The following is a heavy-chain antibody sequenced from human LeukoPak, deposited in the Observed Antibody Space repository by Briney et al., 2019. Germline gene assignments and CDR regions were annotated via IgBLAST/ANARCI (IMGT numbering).Heavy chain of an antibody. CDR1: GLTFSSSW. CDR2: INNDGSYT. J-gene: IGHJ1*01. CDR3: ARVSGLGTNEYYQY. Sequence: GGSLRLSCAASGLTFSSSWMHWVRQAPGKGVQWVSRINNDGSYTSYADSVKGRFTISRDNAKNTLNLQMNSLRAEDTAVYYCARVSGLGTNEYYQYWGQGTLVTVYS. D-gene: IGHD3-10*01. V-gene: IGHV3-74*01.